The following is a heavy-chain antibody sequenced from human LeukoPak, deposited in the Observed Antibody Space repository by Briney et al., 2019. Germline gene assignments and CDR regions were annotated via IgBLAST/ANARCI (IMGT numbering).Heavy chain of an antibody. D-gene: IGHD6-13*01. CDR3: ASYWYSSSWYRRDCSFDI. CDR2: IYHSGST. V-gene: IGHV4-4*02. Sequence: SETLSLTCAVSGGSISSSNWWSWVRQPPGKGLEWIGEIYHSGSTNYNPSLKSRVTISVDKSKNQFSLKLSSVTAADTAVYYWASYWYSSSWYRRDCSFDIWGQGTMVTVSS. J-gene: IGHJ3*02. CDR1: GGSISSSNW.